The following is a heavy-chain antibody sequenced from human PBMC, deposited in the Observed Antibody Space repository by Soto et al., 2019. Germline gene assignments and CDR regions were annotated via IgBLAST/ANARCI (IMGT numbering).Heavy chain of an antibody. CDR3: ARAPPTPGRIAARPYDMDV. CDR2: ISAYNGNT. D-gene: IGHD6-6*01. J-gene: IGHJ6*03. CDR1: GYTFTSYG. V-gene: IGHV1-18*01. Sequence: ASVKVSCKASGYTFTSYGISWVRQAPGQGLEWMGWISAYNGNTNYAQKLQGRVTMTTDTSTSTAYMELRSLRSDDTAVYYCARAPPTPGRIAARPYDMDVWGKGTTVTVSS.